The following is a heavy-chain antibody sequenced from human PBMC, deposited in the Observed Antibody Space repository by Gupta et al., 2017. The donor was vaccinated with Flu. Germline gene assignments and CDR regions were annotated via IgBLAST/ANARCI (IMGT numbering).Heavy chain of an antibody. D-gene: IGHD3-3*01. Sequence: EGQLLESGGVLVQPGGSLRLSCAASGFTFSSYAMSWVRQAPGKGLEWVSAISGSGGSTYYADSVKGRFTISRDNSKNTLYLQMNSLRAEDTAVYYCAKEGLGALRFFDYWGQGTLVTVSS. J-gene: IGHJ4*02. CDR1: GFTFSSYA. CDR3: AKEGLGALRFFDY. V-gene: IGHV3-23*01. CDR2: ISGSGGST.